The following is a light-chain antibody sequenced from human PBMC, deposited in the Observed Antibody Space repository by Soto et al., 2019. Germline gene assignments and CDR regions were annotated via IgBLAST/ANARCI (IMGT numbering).Light chain of an antibody. V-gene: IGKV1-5*01. Sequence: DIQMTQSPSTLSASVGDRVTITCRASQSIRSFLAWYQQKPGKAPKLLISDASNLGSGVPSRFSGSGSGTEITLTIRSLQPDDFATYYCQQYDRYSLTFGGGTKVEIK. J-gene: IGKJ4*01. CDR1: QSIRSF. CDR2: DAS. CDR3: QQYDRYSLT.